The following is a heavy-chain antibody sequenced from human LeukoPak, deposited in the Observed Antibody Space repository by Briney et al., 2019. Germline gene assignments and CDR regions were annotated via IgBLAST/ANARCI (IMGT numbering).Heavy chain of an antibody. D-gene: IGHD2-2*01. CDR2: ISWYGGST. CDR1: GFSFDDYT. CDR3: ANLGSAGCRRITSCSAYMDV. V-gene: IGHV3-43*01. J-gene: IGHJ6*03. Sequence: GGALRLSCAAPGFSFDDYTMHRVRQAPGKVLEWVSLISWYGGSTYYGDSVKGRFTISRDNAKNSLYLQMSSLRDEDTALYYCANLGSAGCRRITSCSAYMDVWGKGTTVTVSS.